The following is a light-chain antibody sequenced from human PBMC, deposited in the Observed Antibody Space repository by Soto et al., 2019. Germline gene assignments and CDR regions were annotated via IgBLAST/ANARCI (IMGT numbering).Light chain of an antibody. CDR1: QSVSSNY. J-gene: IGKJ2*01. V-gene: IGKV3-20*01. CDR2: GAS. Sequence: EIVLTQSPGTLSLSPGESATLSYRASQSVSSNYLAWYQQKPGQAPRLLLYGASSRATGIPDTFSGSGSGTDVTLTISRLEPEDFAVYYWQQYGSSPPYTFGQGTKLVIK. CDR3: QQYGSSPPYT.